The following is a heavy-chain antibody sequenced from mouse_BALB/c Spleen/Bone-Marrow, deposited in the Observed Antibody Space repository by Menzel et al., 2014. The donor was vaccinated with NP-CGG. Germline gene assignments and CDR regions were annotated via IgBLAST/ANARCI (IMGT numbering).Heavy chain of an antibody. CDR2: IYPGNSGT. J-gene: IGHJ2*03. CDR1: GYSFTSYW. D-gene: IGHD1-1*01. Sequence: VQLQQSGTVLARPGASVKMSCKASGYSFTSYWMYWIKQRPGQGLEWIGAIYPGNSGTSYNQNFKGKAKLTAVTSASTAYMELSSLTNEDSAVYYCTRSITTAVEFDDGGQGSRRTVST. V-gene: IGHV1-5*01. CDR3: TRSITTAVEFDD.